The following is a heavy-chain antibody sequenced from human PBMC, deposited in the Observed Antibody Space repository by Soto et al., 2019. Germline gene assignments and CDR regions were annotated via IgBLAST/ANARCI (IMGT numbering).Heavy chain of an antibody. D-gene: IGHD3-22*01. CDR1: GYSFTNYW. CDR3: ARQPYYYDSSGLVDY. CDR2: IYPGDSDT. V-gene: IGHV5-51*01. J-gene: IGHJ4*02. Sequence: GGSLKISCKGSGYSFTNYWIGWVRQRPGKGLEWMGIIYPGDSDTRYSPSFQGQVTISADKSISTAYLQWSSLKASDTAMYYCARQPYYYDSSGLVDYWGQGTLVTVSS.